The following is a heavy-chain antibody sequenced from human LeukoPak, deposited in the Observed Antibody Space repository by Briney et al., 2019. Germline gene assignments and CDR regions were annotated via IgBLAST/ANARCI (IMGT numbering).Heavy chain of an antibody. CDR2: MKSDESTI. CDR1: GVNCRSVG. D-gene: IGHD2-15*01. Sequence: GGILRLPCGASGVNCRSVGNRGGRHSQGKGLVWVSRMKSDESTIAYADLVNGRFTVSRDNDKNTLYLQMDSLRAEDTAIYFCARGDLTLRGPLDNWGQGILVTVSS. CDR3: ARGDLTLRGPLDN. J-gene: IGHJ4*02. V-gene: IGHV3-74*01.